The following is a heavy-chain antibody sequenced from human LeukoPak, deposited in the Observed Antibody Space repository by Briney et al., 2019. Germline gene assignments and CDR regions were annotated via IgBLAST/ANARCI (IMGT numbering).Heavy chain of an antibody. CDR3: AKEGVILSGYQYYFDY. CDR2: ISGSGGST. D-gene: IGHD3-9*01. CDR1: GFTFSSYA. V-gene: IGHV3-23*01. J-gene: IGHJ4*02. Sequence: PGGSLRLSCAASGFTFSSYAMSWVRQAPGKGLEWVSAISGSGGSTYYADSVKGRFTISRDNSKNTLYLQMNSLRAEDTAVYYCAKEGVILSGYQYYFDYWGQGTLVTVPS.